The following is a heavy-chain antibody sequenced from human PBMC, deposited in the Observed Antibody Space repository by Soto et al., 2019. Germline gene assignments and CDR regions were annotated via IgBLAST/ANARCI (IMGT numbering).Heavy chain of an antibody. J-gene: IGHJ4*02. V-gene: IGHV3-23*01. CDR2: ISGSGGST. Sequence: GASLRLSCAASGFTFSSYAMSWVRQAPGKGLEWVSAISGSGGSTYYAGSLKGRFTISRANSKTTLYLQMNSLRAEDTAVYYCAKRRGYYDSSGYSDYWGQGTLVTVSS. CDR3: AKRRGYYDSSGYSDY. CDR1: GFTFSSYA. D-gene: IGHD3-22*01.